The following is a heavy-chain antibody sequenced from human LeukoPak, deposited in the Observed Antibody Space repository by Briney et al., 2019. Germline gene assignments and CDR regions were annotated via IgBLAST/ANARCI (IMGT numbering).Heavy chain of an antibody. J-gene: IGHJ4*02. V-gene: IGHV3-15*01. D-gene: IGHD2-21*01. CDR3: TPVMVEDRGF. Sequence: GGSLRLSCAASGFIFNKAWMNWVRQAPGKGPEWVGRIKSNNDGGTTDYASPVEGRFIISRDDSKNTIYLQMNRLIIDDTAIYYCTPVMVEDRGFWGQGTLVTVSS. CDR2: IKSNNDGGTT. CDR1: GFIFNKAW.